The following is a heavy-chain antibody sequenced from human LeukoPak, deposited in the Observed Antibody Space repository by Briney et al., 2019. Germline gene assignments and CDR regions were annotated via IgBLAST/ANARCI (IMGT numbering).Heavy chain of an antibody. Sequence: SVKVSCKASGSTFSSYAISWVRQAPGQGLEWMGGIIPIFGTANYAQKFQGRVTITADESTSTAYMELSSLRSEDTAVYYCARDTPTNTAMEYWGQGTLVTVSS. CDR2: IIPIFGTA. J-gene: IGHJ4*02. CDR1: GSTFSSYA. V-gene: IGHV1-69*01. CDR3: ARDTPTNTAMEY. D-gene: IGHD5-18*01.